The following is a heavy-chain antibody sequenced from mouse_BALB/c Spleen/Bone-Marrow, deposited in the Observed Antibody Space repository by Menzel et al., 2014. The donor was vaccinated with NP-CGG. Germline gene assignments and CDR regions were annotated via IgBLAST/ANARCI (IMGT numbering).Heavy chain of an antibody. Sequence: DVHLVESGGGLVKPGGSLRLSCAASGFTFSSYAMSWVRQTPEKRLEWVASINNGGSTYYPDSVKGRFTISRDNARNILFLQMSSLRSEDTAMYYCARERDYDWFAYWGQGTLVTVSA. CDR1: GFTFSSYA. CDR2: INNGGST. V-gene: IGHV5-6-5*01. CDR3: ARERDYDWFAY. J-gene: IGHJ3*01. D-gene: IGHD2-4*01.